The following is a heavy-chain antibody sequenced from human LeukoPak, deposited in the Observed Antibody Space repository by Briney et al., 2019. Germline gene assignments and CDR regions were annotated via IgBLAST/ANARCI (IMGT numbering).Heavy chain of an antibody. J-gene: IGHJ4*02. CDR1: GYTLTGYY. V-gene: IGHV1-2*06. Sequence: ASVKVSCKVSGYTLTGYYMHWVRQAPGQGLEWMGRINPNSGGTNYAQKFQGRVTMTRDTSISTAYMELSRLRSDDTAVYYCAREGSGWSIFDYWGQGTLVTVSS. CDR3: AREGSGWSIFDY. CDR2: INPNSGGT. D-gene: IGHD6-19*01.